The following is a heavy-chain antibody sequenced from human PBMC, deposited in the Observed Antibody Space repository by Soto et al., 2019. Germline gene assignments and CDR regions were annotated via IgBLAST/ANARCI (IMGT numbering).Heavy chain of an antibody. V-gene: IGHV4-61*08. CDR1: DDSFRGAEYY. Sequence: SETLSLTCTVSDDSFRGAEYYWSWIRQPLGKGPEWIGYTYYNGDPQYNPALRSRVTMSEDTSKNQFSLRLTSVTAADTAVYFCARGPAYIDGWRSFDLWGRGILVTVSS. D-gene: IGHD3-16*01. CDR3: ARGPAYIDGWRSFDL. J-gene: IGHJ4*02. CDR2: TYYNGDP.